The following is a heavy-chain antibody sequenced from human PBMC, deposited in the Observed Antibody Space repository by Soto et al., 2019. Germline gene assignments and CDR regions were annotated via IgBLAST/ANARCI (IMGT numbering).Heavy chain of an antibody. CDR2: IYSGGST. Sequence: EVQLVESGGGLVQPGGSLRLSCAASGVTVSSNYMSWVRQAPGKGLEWVSVIYSGGSTYYADSVKGRFTISRDNSKNTLYLQMNSLRAEDTAVYYCARHGYNYGGGYFDYGGQGTLVTASS. J-gene: IGHJ4*02. V-gene: IGHV3-66*04. CDR1: GVTVSSNY. CDR3: ARHGYNYGGGYFDY. D-gene: IGHD5-18*01.